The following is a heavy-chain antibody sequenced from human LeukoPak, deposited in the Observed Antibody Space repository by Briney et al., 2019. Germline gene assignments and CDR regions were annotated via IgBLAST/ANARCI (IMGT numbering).Heavy chain of an antibody. Sequence: SGGSLRLFCSASGFTFSSYAMQWVRQAPGKGLEYVSAISSNGGSTYYADSVKGRFTISRDNSNNTLYLQMSSLRAEDTAVYYCVKDVVVVPAAIIYDAFDIWGQGTMVTVSS. CDR2: ISSNGGST. D-gene: IGHD2-2*02. J-gene: IGHJ3*02. CDR1: GFTFSSYA. CDR3: VKDVVVVPAAIIYDAFDI. V-gene: IGHV3-64D*06.